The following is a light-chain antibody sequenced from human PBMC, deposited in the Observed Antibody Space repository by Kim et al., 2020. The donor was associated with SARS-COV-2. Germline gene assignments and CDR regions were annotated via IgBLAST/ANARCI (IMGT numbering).Light chain of an antibody. CDR1: QTVSSY. Sequence: LSPGARATLACTASQTVSSYIAWYQQKPGQAPSLLIYVASTRATGIPARFSGSGSGTEFTLTISSLQSEDFAVYYCQQYNKWPPTFGGGTKVDIK. CDR3: QQYNKWPPT. V-gene: IGKV3-15*01. CDR2: VAS. J-gene: IGKJ4*01.